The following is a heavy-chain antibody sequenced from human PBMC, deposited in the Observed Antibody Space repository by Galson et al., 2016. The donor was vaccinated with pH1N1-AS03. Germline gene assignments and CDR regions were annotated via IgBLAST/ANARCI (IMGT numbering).Heavy chain of an antibody. CDR2: IDPSGGPT. CDR1: GYTLTRYY. Sequence: SVKVSCKASGYTLTRYYMHWVRQAPGQGLEWMGIIDPSGGPTTYAPKFQCRITITTDTSTSTVYMELVSLRSEDTAVYYCARRYYFDYWGQGTLVTVSS. CDR3: ARRYYFDY. D-gene: IGHD3-16*02. J-gene: IGHJ4*02. V-gene: IGHV1-46*01.